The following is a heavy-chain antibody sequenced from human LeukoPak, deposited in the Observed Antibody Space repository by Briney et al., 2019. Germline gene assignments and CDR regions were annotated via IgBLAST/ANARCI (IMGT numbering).Heavy chain of an antibody. CDR2: IIPIFGTA. J-gene: IGHJ6*02. CDR3: ARGSGSYFDYYYGMDV. Sequence: GASVKVSCKASGGTFSSYAISWVRQAPGQGLEWMGGIIPIFGTANYAQKFQGRVTITADESTSTAYMELSSLRSEDTAVYYCARGSGSYFDYYYGMDVWGQGTTVTVSS. D-gene: IGHD1-26*01. V-gene: IGHV1-69*13. CDR1: GGTFSSYA.